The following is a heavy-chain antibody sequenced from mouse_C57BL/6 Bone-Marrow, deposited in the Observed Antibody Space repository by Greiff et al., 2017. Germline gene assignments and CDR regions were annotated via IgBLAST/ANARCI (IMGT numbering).Heavy chain of an antibody. D-gene: IGHD2-4*01. Sequence: EVQLQQSGPELVKPGASVKISCKASGYTFTDYYMNWVKQSHGKSLEWIGDINPNNGGTSYNQKFKGKATLTVDKSSSTAYMELRSLTSEDSAVYYCARDNYYDPRYDMDYWGQGTSVTVSS. CDR3: ARDNYYDPRYDMDY. J-gene: IGHJ4*01. CDR1: GYTFTDYY. CDR2: INPNNGGT. V-gene: IGHV1-26*01.